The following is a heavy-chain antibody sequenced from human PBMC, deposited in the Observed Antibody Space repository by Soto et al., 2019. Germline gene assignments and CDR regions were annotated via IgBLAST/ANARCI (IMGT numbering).Heavy chain of an antibody. V-gene: IGHV3-23*01. CDR3: AKDPAVPGLFGY. D-gene: IGHD6-19*01. CDR1: GFTFRSYA. Sequence: GGSLRLSCAASGFTFRSYAMNWVRQAPGKGLQWVSTITGSADSTYYADSVKGRFTISRDNSKNTLYLQMNGLRAEDTAIYHCAKDPAVPGLFGYWGQGTLVTVSS. CDR2: ITGSADST. J-gene: IGHJ4*02.